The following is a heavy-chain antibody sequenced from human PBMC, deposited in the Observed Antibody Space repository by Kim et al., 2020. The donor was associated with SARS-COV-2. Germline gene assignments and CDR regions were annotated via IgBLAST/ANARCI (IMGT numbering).Heavy chain of an antibody. V-gene: IGHV1-46*01. Sequence: ASVKVSCKASGYTFTSYYMHWVRQAPGQGLEWMGIINPSGGSTSYAQKFQGRVTMTRDTSTSTVYMELSSLRSEDTAVYYCARERIVGATSYYGMDVWGQGTTVTVSS. CDR1: GYTFTSYY. CDR3: ARERIVGATSYYGMDV. CDR2: INPSGGST. D-gene: IGHD1-26*01. J-gene: IGHJ6*02.